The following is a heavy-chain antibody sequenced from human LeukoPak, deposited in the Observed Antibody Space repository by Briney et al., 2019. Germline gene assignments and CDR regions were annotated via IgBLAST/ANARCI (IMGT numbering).Heavy chain of an antibody. CDR3: ARDHYGMDV. CDR2: TYYRSKWYN. J-gene: IGHJ6*01. CDR1: VHSDPRNSAA. V-gene: IGHV6-1*01. Sequence: SQTLSLTCAISVHSDPRNSAAWHSIRQSPSRGLEWLGRTYYRSKWYNEHALSVKSRITINPDTSKNQFSLQLNSVTPEDTAIYYCARDHYGMDVWGQGTTVTVSS.